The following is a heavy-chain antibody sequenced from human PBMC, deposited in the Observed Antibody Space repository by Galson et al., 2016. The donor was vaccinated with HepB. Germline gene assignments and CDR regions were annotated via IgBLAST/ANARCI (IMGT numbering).Heavy chain of an antibody. J-gene: IGHJ4*02. CDR1: GYSFTRYW. CDR3: ASRSTWYEGFDY. Sequence: QSGAEVTKPGESLQISCKGSGYSFTRYWIGWVRQMPGRGLEWMGVIYPGESDTSYSPSFQGQVTISADKSIITAYLQWSSLKASDTAIYYFASRSTWYEGFDYCGQGTLVTVSS. V-gene: IGHV5-51*01. D-gene: IGHD6-13*01. CDR2: IYPGESDT.